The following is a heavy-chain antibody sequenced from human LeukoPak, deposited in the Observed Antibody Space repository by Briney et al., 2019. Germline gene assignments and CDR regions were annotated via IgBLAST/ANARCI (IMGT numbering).Heavy chain of an antibody. J-gene: IGHJ6*02. CDR2: IIPTFGTA. V-gene: IGHV1-69*13. D-gene: IGHD3-10*01. Sequence: SVKVSCKASGGTFSSYAISWVRQAPGQGLEWMGGIIPTFGTANYAQKFQGRVTITADESTSTAYMELSGLRSEDTAVYYCAKGLLWFGESSYYYYGMDVWGQGTTVTVSS. CDR1: GGTFSSYA. CDR3: AKGLLWFGESSYYYYGMDV.